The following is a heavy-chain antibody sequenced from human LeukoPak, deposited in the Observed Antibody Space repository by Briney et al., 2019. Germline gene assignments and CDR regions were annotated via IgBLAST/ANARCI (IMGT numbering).Heavy chain of an antibody. CDR1: GYSISSGYY. J-gene: IGHJ4*02. V-gene: IGHV4-38-2*01. D-gene: IGHD1-14*01. CDR2: IYHSGST. Sequence: SETLSLTCAVSGYSISSGYYWGWIRQPPGKGLEWIGSIYHSGSTSYNPSLKNRVTISVDTSTNQFSLKLSSLTAADTAVYYCARGPRWEPPLGYWGQGTLVTVPA. CDR3: ARGPRWEPPLGY.